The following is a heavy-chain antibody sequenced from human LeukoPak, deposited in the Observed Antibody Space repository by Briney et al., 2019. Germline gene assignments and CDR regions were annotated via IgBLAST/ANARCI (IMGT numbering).Heavy chain of an antibody. Sequence: PGGSLRLSCAASGFTFSSYGMSWVRQAPGKGLEWVSAISGSGGSTYYADSVKGRFTISRDNSKNTLYLQMNSLRAEDTAVYYCASSVTPYWYFDLWGRGTLVTVSS. CDR3: ASSVTPYWYFDL. CDR2: ISGSGGST. CDR1: GFTFSSYG. J-gene: IGHJ2*01. D-gene: IGHD2-21*02. V-gene: IGHV3-23*01.